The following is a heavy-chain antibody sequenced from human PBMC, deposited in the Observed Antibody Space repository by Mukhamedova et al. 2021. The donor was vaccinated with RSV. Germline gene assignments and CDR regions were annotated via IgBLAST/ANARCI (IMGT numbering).Heavy chain of an antibody. J-gene: IGHJ4*02. D-gene: IGHD6-19*01. CDR3: ARDLYLGIAVAGPYFDY. CDR2: IYYSGST. V-gene: IGHV4-59*12. Sequence: DIYYSGSTNYNPSLKSRVTISVDTSKNQFSLKLSSVTAADTAVYYCARDLYLGIAVAGPYFDYWGQGTLVTVSS.